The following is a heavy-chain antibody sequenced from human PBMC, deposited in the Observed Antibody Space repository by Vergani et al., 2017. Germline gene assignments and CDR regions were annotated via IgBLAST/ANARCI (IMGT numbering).Heavy chain of an antibody. CDR1: GFTFDTYT. CDR2: ISSGGGDI. CDR3: TTAGGLYYLHGEYFQY. Sequence: EVQLLESGGGLVQPGGFRRLSCAGAGFTFDTYTMAYVRQAPGKGLEWVATISSGGGDIFYADSVKGRFTISRDNSKNTLFLQMNSLKDEDTAVYYCTTAGGLYYLHGEYFQYWGRGTLVSVSS. D-gene: IGHD3-10*01. J-gene: IGHJ1*01. V-gene: IGHV3-23*01.